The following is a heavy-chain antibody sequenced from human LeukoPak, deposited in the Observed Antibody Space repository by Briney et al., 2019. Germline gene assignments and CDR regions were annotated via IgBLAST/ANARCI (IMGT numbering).Heavy chain of an antibody. D-gene: IGHD3-10*01. V-gene: IGHV3-74*01. CDR3: ARDHYGSGSWFDP. J-gene: IGHJ5*02. CDR1: GFTFSSYW. CDR2: INSDGSST. Sequence: GSLRLSCAASGFTFSSYWMHWVRQAPGKGVVWVSRINSDGSSTSYTDSVKGRFTISRDNAKNTLYLQMNSLRAEDTAVYYCARDHYGSGSWFDPWGQGTLVTVSS.